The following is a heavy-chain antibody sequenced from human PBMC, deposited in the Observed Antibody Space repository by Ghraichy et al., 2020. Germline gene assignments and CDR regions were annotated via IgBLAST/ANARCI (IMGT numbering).Heavy chain of an antibody. CDR3: AREGLVVVPAAIRGVWFDP. J-gene: IGHJ5*02. D-gene: IGHD2-2*02. Sequence: SVKVSCKASGGTFSSYAISWVRQAPGQGLEWMGGIIPIFGTANYAQKFQGRVTITADESTSTAYMELSSLRSEDTAVYYCAREGLVVVPAAIRGVWFDPWGQGTLVTVSS. CDR1: GGTFSSYA. CDR2: IIPIFGTA. V-gene: IGHV1-69*13.